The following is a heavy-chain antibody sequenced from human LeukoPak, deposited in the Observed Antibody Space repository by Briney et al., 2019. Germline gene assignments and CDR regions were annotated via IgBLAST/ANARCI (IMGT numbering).Heavy chain of an antibody. CDR1: GYTFTSYD. V-gene: IGHV1-8*01. CDR3: ARVKFSGYDRRIDY. CDR2: MNPNSGST. J-gene: IGHJ4*02. Sequence: ASVKVSCKASGYTFTSYDINWVRQATGQGLEWMGWMNPNSGSTGYAQKFQGRVTMTRNTSISTAYMELSSLRSEDTAVYYCARVKFSGYDRRIDYWGQGTLVTVSS. D-gene: IGHD5-12*01.